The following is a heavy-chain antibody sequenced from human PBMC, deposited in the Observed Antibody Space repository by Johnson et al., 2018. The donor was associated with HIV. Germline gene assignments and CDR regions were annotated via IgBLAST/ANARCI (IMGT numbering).Heavy chain of an antibody. V-gene: IGHV3-30-3*01. CDR3: ASPYYYASGTYYNEKPMDAFDI. CDR2: ISYDGSNK. D-gene: IGHD3-10*01. Sequence: QVQLMESGGGVVQPGRSLRLSCAASGFTFSAYAIHWVRQAPGKGLEWVAVISYDGSNKFYADSVKGRFTISRDNSNNTLYLQMNSLRAEDTALYYCASPYYYASGTYYNEKPMDAFDIWGQGTMVTVSS. CDR1: GFTFSAYA. J-gene: IGHJ3*02.